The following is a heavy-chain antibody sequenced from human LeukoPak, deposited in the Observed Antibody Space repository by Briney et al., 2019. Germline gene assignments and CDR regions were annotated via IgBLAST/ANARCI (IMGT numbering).Heavy chain of an antibody. CDR1: GGSISSYY. J-gene: IGHJ3*02. D-gene: IGHD2-2*01. Sequence: SETLSLTCTVSGGSISSYYWSWIRQPPGKGLEWIGYIYYSGSTNYNPSLKSRVTISVDTSKNQFSLKLSSVTAADTAVYYCAGASSVVIAAATAFDIWGQGTMVTVSS. V-gene: IGHV4-59*01. CDR3: AGASSVVIAAATAFDI. CDR2: IYYSGST.